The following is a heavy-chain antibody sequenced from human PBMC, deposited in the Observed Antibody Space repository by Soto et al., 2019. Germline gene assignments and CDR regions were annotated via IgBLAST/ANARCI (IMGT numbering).Heavy chain of an antibody. CDR3: ARGSHHRRVTIFGVVIEGDTDHSMDV. CDR1: GFTFSSYS. D-gene: IGHD3-3*01. V-gene: IGHV3-21*01. J-gene: IGHJ6*02. CDR2: ISSSSSYI. Sequence: GGSLRLSCAASGFTFSSYSMNWVRQAPGKGLEWVSSISSSSSYIYYADSVKGRFTISRDNAKNSLYLQMNILRAEDTAVYYCARGSHHRRVTIFGVVIEGDTDHSMDVWGQGTTVTVSS.